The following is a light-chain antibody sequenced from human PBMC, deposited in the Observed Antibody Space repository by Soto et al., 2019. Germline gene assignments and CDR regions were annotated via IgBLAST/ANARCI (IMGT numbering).Light chain of an antibody. Sequence: EIVLTQSPGTLSLSPGERATLSCRASQGVSSNFIAWYQQIPGQAPRLLLYATSTRATGIPDRFSGSGSGTDFTLTVNRLEPEDFAVYYCQQYVSSPLTFGGGTKVQIK. CDR3: QQYVSSPLT. CDR1: QGVSSNF. CDR2: ATS. J-gene: IGKJ4*01. V-gene: IGKV3-20*01.